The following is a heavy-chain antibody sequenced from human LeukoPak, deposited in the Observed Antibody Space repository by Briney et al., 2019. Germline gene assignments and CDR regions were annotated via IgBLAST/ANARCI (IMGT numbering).Heavy chain of an antibody. Sequence: SVKVSCKASGGTFSSYAISWVRQAPGQRLEWMGGIIPIFGTANYAQKFQGRVTITADESTSTAYMELSSLRSEDTAVYYCARGLDIVVVPAALYYFDYWGQGTLVTVSS. CDR3: ARGLDIVVVPAALYYFDY. CDR2: IIPIFGTA. J-gene: IGHJ4*02. CDR1: GGTFSSYA. D-gene: IGHD2-2*03. V-gene: IGHV1-69*13.